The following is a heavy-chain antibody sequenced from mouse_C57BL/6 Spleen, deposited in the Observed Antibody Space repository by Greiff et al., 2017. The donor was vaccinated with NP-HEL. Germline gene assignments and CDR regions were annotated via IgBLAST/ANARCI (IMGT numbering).Heavy chain of an antibody. D-gene: IGHD2-1*01. CDR2: INPNNGGT. CDR3: ARAPSTMVRYFDV. J-gene: IGHJ1*03. Sequence: VQLQQSGPELVKPGASVKISCKASGYTFTDYYMNWVKQSHGKSLEWIGDINPNNGGTSYNQKFKGKATLTVDKSSSTAYMELRSLTSEDSAVYYCARAPSTMVRYFDVWGTGTTVTVSS. V-gene: IGHV1-26*01. CDR1: GYTFTDYY.